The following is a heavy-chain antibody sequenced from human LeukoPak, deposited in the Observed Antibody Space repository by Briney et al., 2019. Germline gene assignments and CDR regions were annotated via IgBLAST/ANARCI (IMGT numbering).Heavy chain of an antibody. V-gene: IGHV1-18*01. CDR1: GYTFTSYG. D-gene: IGHD3-16*02. J-gene: IGHJ3*02. CDR3: ARDRYGVTFGGVIVHLPGAFDI. Sequence: ASVKVSCKASGYTFTSYGISWVRQAPGQGLEWMGWISAYNGNTNYAQKLQGRVTMTTDTSTSTAYMELRSLRSDDTAVYYCARDRYGVTFGGVIVHLPGAFDIWGQGTMVTVSS. CDR2: ISAYNGNT.